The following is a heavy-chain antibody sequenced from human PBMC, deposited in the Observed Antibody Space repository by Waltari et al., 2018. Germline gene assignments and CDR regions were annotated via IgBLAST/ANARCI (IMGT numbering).Heavy chain of an antibody. Sequence: QVQLQQWGAGLLKPSETLSLTCAVYGGSFSGYYWSWIRQPPGKGLEWIGEINHSGSTNYNPSLKGRVTISVDTSKNQFSLKLSSVTAADTAVYYCARGSDYYDSSGYFPYFDYWGQGTLVTVSS. V-gene: IGHV4-34*01. D-gene: IGHD3-22*01. CDR1: GGSFSGYY. CDR3: ARGSDYYDSSGYFPYFDY. CDR2: INHSGST. J-gene: IGHJ4*02.